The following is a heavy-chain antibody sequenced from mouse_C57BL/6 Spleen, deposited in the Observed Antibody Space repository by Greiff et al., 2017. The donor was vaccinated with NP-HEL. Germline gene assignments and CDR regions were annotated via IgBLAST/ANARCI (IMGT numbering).Heavy chain of an antibody. CDR2: ILPGSGST. CDR1: GYTFTGYW. D-gene: IGHD2-4*01. CDR3: ARGGSYDYDFRWDYAMDY. Sequence: QVQLQQSGAELMKPGASVKLSCKATGYTFTGYWIEWVKQRPGHGLEWIGEILPGSGSTNYNEKFKGKATFTADTSSNTAYMQLSSLTTEDSAIYYCARGGSYDYDFRWDYAMDYWGQGTSVTVSS. V-gene: IGHV1-9*01. J-gene: IGHJ4*01.